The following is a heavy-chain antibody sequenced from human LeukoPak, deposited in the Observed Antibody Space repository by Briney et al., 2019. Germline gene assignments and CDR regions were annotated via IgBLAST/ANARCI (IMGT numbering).Heavy chain of an antibody. Sequence: ASVKVSCKASGYTFTGYYMHWVRQAPGQGLEWMGWINPNSGGTNYAQKFQGRVTMTRDTSISTAYMELGSLRSEDTAVYYRARAVEKHYDFWSGYYTNWFDPWGQGTLVTVSS. CDR2: INPNSGGT. V-gene: IGHV1-2*02. J-gene: IGHJ5*02. CDR1: GYTFTGYY. CDR3: ARAVEKHYDFWSGYYTNWFDP. D-gene: IGHD3-3*01.